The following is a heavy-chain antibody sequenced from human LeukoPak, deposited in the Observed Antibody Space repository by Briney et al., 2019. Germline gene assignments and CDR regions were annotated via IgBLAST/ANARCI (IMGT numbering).Heavy chain of an antibody. V-gene: IGHV3-30*04. CDR2: VSYDGRHK. D-gene: IGHD3-16*01. Sequence: GRSLRLSCAASGITFSGYAMHWVRQAPGKGLEWVAVVSYDGRHKYYADSVKGRFTISRDNSNNTLYLEMNSLRAEDTAMYYCASDWGFDYWGQGTLVTVSS. CDR3: ASDWGFDY. J-gene: IGHJ4*02. CDR1: GITFSGYA.